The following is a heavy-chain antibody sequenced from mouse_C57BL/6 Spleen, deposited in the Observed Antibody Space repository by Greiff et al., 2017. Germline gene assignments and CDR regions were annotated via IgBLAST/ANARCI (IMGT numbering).Heavy chain of an antibody. D-gene: IGHD2-1*01. CDR3: ALYYAKSRGDYYAMDY. CDR1: GYAFSSYW. V-gene: IGHV1-80*01. Sequence: QVQLKESGAELVKPGASVKISCKASGYAFSSYWMNWVKQRPGKGLEWIGQIYPGDGDTNYNGKFKGKATLTADKSSSTAYMQLSSLTSEDSAVYFCALYYAKSRGDYYAMDYWGQGTSVTVSS. J-gene: IGHJ4*01. CDR2: IYPGDGDT.